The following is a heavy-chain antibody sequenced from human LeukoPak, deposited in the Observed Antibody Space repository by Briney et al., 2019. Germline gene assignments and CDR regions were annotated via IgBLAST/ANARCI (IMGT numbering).Heavy chain of an antibody. Sequence: GGSLRLSCAASGFTVSSNYMSWVRQAPGKGLEWVSVIYSGGSTYYADSVKGRFTISRDNSQYTLYLQMSSLRAEDTAVYHCVRVSSSTSCPDCYYMDVWGKGTTVTVSS. D-gene: IGHD2-2*01. CDR2: IYSGGST. CDR3: VRVSSSTSCPDCYYMDV. CDR1: GFTVSSNY. J-gene: IGHJ6*03. V-gene: IGHV3-53*01.